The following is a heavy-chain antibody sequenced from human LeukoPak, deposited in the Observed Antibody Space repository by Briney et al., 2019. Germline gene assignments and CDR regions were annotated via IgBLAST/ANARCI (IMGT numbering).Heavy chain of an antibody. J-gene: IGHJ3*02. Sequence: PSETLSLTCTVSGGSISSYYWSWTRQPPGKGLEWIGYIYYSGSTNYNPSLKSRVTISVDTSKNQFSLKLSSVTAADTAVYYCARSFDRRDGYNSDAFDIWGQGTMVTVSS. CDR1: GGSISSYY. CDR3: ARSFDRRDGYNSDAFDI. D-gene: IGHD5-24*01. V-gene: IGHV4-59*01. CDR2: IYYSGST.